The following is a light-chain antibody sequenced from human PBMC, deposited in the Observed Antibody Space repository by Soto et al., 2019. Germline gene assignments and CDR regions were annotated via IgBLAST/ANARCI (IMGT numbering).Light chain of an antibody. Sequence: QFVLTQSPSASGSSGQKVSISCSGSSSNIGSNTVNWYQLVPGTAPKLLIYSNDQRPSAVPGRFSGSKSGTSASLTTSGLQSEDEADYYCATWDDSLNNVIFGGGTKLTVL. CDR1: SSNIGSNT. V-gene: IGLV1-44*01. CDR2: SND. CDR3: ATWDDSLNNVI. J-gene: IGLJ2*01.